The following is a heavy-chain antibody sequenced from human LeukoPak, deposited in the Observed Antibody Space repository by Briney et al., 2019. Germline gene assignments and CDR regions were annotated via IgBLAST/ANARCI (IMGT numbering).Heavy chain of an antibody. CDR3: AKDPRWLHLNWFDP. D-gene: IGHD5-24*01. V-gene: IGHV1-8*01. CDR1: GYTFTSYD. CDR2: MNPNSGNT. J-gene: IGHJ5*02. Sequence: ASVKVSCKASGYTFTSYDINWVRQATGQGREWMGWMNPNSGNTGYAQKFQGRVTMTRNTSISTAYMELSSLRSEDTAVYYCAKDPRWLHLNWFDPWGQGTLVTVSS.